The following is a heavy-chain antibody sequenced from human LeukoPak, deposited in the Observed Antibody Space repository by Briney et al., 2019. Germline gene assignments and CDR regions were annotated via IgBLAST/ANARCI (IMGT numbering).Heavy chain of an antibody. CDR1: GVSISSSSYY. Sequence: SETLSLTCTVSGVSISSSSYYWGWIRQPPGKGLEWIANIYYIGSTYYNPSLKSRVTISVDTSKNHYSLKLNSVTAADTAVYYCARRPAFYGMDVWGQGTTVTVSS. D-gene: IGHD2-2*01. CDR3: ARRPAFYGMDV. CDR2: IYYIGST. J-gene: IGHJ6*02. V-gene: IGHV4-39*02.